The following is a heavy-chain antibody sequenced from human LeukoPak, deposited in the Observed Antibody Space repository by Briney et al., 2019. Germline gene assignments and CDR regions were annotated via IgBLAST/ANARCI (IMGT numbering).Heavy chain of an antibody. CDR1: GSTFTMHG. D-gene: IGHD3-3*01. V-gene: IGHV1-18*01. Sequence: ASVKLSCKTSGSTFTMHGIIWVRQAPGQGLEWMGWISAYNGNTNYAHNCPGRLTMTTDTSTRTAYIDLRSLRSDDTAVYYCARGRFLEWFDSWGQGTLVTVSS. CDR2: ISAYNGNT. J-gene: IGHJ5*01. CDR3: ARGRFLEWFDS.